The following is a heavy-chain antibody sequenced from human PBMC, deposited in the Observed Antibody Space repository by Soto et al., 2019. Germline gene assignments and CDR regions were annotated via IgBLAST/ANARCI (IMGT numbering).Heavy chain of an antibody. Sequence: SETLSLTCAVSGGSISSGGYSWSWIRQPPGKGLEWIGYIYHSGSTYYNPSLKSRVTISVDRSKNQFSLKLSSVTAADTAVYYCASSFTVPAAIGYWGQGTLVTVSS. CDR2: IYHSGST. V-gene: IGHV4-30-2*01. D-gene: IGHD2-2*02. J-gene: IGHJ4*02. CDR1: GGSISSGGYS. CDR3: ASSFTVPAAIGY.